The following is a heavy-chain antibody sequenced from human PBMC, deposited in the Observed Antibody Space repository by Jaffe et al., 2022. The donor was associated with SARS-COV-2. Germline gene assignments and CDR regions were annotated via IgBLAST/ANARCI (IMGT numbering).Heavy chain of an antibody. CDR1: GGSISSYY. CDR2: IYYSGST. V-gene: IGHV4-59*01. J-gene: IGHJ4*02. CDR3: ARLKEDYYDILTGYYYFDY. D-gene: IGHD3-9*01. Sequence: QVQLQESGPGLVKPSETLSLTCTVSGGSISSYYWSWIRQPPGKGLEWIGYIYYSGSTNYNPSLKSRVTISVDTSKNQFSLKLSSVTAADTAVYYCARLKEDYYDILTGYYYFDYWGQGTLVTVSS.